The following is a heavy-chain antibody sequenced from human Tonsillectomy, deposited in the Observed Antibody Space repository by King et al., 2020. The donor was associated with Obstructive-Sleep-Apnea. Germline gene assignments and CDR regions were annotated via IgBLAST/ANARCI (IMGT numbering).Heavy chain of an antibody. CDR1: GYTFTNYW. V-gene: IGHV5-51*01. Sequence: VQLVESGAEVKKPGESLKISCKVSGYTFTNYWIGWVRQMPGKGLEWMGIIYPGDSDTRYSPSFQGQVTFSADKSISTAYVQWSSLKASDTAMYYCARRRAAWGYDFDYWGQGTLVTVSS. CDR2: IYPGDSDT. J-gene: IGHJ4*02. D-gene: IGHD6-25*01. CDR3: ARRRAAWGYDFDY.